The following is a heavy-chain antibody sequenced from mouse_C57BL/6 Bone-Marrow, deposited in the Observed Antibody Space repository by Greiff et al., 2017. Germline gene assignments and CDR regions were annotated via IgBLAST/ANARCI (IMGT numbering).Heavy chain of an antibody. D-gene: IGHD2-3*01. CDR1: GYTFTSYW. CDR2: INPSSGYT. CDR3: ARGMVTCAY. Sequence: QVQLKESGAELAKPGASVQLSCKASGYTFTSYWMHWVKQRPGQGLEWIGYINPSSGYTKYNQKFKDKATLTADKSSSTAYMQLSSLTYEDSAVYSCARGMVTCAYWGQGTLVTVSA. V-gene: IGHV1-7*01. J-gene: IGHJ3*01.